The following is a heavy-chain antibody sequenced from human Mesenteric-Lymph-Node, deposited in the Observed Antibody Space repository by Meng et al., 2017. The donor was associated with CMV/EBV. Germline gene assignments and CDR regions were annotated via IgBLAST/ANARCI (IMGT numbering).Heavy chain of an antibody. CDR1: GFTFSNYW. D-gene: IGHD3-3*01. CDR2: INSGSDYI. J-gene: IGHJ3*02. Sequence: GESLKISCAASGFTFSNYWMTWVRQAPGKGLEWVSSINSGSDYIYYGDSVRGRFTISRDNARNSLYLQMTSLRAEDTAVYYCARDALIWIFGVVTRGAFDIWGQGTMVTVSS. V-gene: IGHV3-21*01. CDR3: ARDALIWIFGVVTRGAFDI.